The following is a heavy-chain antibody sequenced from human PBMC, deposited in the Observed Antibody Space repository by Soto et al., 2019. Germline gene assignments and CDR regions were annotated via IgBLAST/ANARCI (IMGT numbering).Heavy chain of an antibody. CDR2: IIPIFGTA. V-gene: IGHV1-69*13. D-gene: IGHD3-22*01. J-gene: IGHJ4*02. CDR3: ARFLTYYYDGSGYYGGPVYYFDY. CDR1: CYTFTRYA. Sequence: SVKVSCKASCYTFTRYAISWVRQAPGQGLEWMGGIIPIFGTANYVQKFQGRVTITADESTSTAYMELSSLRSEDTAVYYCARFLTYYYDGSGYYGGPVYYFDYWGQGTLVTVSS.